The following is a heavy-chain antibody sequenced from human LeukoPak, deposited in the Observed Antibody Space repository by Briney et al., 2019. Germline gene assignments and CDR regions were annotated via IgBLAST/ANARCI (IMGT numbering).Heavy chain of an antibody. V-gene: IGHV1-18*01. CDR3: ARSNLLHNWFDP. Sequence: GASVKVSCKASGYTFTSYGISWVRQAPGQGLEWMGWISAYNGNTNYAQKLQGRVTMTTDTSTSTAYMELSSLRSEDTAVYYCARSNLLHNWFDPWGQGTLVTVSS. J-gene: IGHJ5*02. CDR1: GYTFTSYG. CDR2: ISAYNGNT.